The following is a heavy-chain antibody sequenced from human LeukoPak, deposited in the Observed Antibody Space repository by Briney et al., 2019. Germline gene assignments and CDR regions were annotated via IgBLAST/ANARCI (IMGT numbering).Heavy chain of an antibody. CDR2: INTNTGNP. CDR3: ARDYSLTHVTTTYFQH. J-gene: IGHJ1*01. V-gene: IGHV7-4-1*02. CDR1: GYIFDIYA. Sequence: ASVKVSCKASGYIFDIYAMIWVRQAPGQGLELMGWINTNTGNPTYAQGFTGRFVFSLDTSVSTAYLQISSLKAEDTAVYYCARDYSLTHVTTTYFQHWGQGALVTVSS. D-gene: IGHD4-17*01.